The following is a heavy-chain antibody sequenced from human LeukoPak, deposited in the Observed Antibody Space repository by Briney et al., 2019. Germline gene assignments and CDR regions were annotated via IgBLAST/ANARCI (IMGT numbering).Heavy chain of an antibody. CDR3: ARASPCGGSCYYYGMDV. D-gene: IGHD2-15*01. Sequence: SETLSLTCTVSGGSISSYYWSWIRQPPGKGLEWIGYIYYSGSTNYNPSLKSRVTISVDTSKNQFSLKLSSVTAADTAVYYCARASPCGGSCYYYGMDVWGQGTTVTVSS. V-gene: IGHV4-59*01. J-gene: IGHJ6*02. CDR2: IYYSGST. CDR1: GGSISSYY.